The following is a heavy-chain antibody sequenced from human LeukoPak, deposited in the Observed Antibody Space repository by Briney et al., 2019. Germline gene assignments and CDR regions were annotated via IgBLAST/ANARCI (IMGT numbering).Heavy chain of an antibody. CDR1: GYTFTSYD. D-gene: IGHD3-10*01. CDR3: ARDELWFGDPQPYYYYGMDV. V-gene: IGHV1-8*01. CDR2: MNPNSGNT. Sequence: ASVKVSCKASGYTFTSYDINWVRQATGQGLEWMGWMNPNSGNTGYAQKFQGRVTMTRNTSISTAYMELSSLRSEDTAVYYCARDELWFGDPQPYYYYGMDVWGQGTTVTVSS. J-gene: IGHJ6*02.